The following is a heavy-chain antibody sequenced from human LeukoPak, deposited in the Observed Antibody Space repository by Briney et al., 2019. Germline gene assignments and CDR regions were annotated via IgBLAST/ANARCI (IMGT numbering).Heavy chain of an antibody. J-gene: IGHJ3*02. CDR3: ARGEHDAFDI. CDR1: GFTVSSNY. CDR2: IYAGGST. D-gene: IGHD1/OR15-1a*01. Sequence: GGSLGLSCAASGFTVSSNYMSWVRQAPGKGLEWVLVIYAGGSTYYADSVKGRFTISRDNSKNTLYLQMNSLRAEDTAVYYCARGEHDAFDIWGQGTMVTVSS. V-gene: IGHV3-66*01.